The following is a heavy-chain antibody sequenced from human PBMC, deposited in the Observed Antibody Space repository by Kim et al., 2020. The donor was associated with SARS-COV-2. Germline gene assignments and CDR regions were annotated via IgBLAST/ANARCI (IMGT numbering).Heavy chain of an antibody. D-gene: IGHD5-12*01. V-gene: IGHV4-59*01. J-gene: IGHJ6*02. CDR2: IYYSGST. CDR1: GGSISSYY. Sequence: SETLSLTCTVSGGSISSYYWSWIRQPPGKGLEWIGYIYYSGSTNYNPSLKSRVTISVDTSKNQFSLKLSSVTAADTAVYYCARDRYSGYDWHYYYYGMDVWGQGTTVTVSS. CDR3: ARDRYSGYDWHYYYYGMDV.